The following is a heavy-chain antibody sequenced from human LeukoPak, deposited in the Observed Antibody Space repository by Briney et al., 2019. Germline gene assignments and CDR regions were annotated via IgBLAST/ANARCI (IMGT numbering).Heavy chain of an antibody. CDR1: SPSINTGRYF. CDR3: ARGSLTPFDY. Sequence: SQTLSLTCTVSSPSINTGRYFWSWIRQPAGKGLEWIGRIYITGRTTYTPSLKSRVTISIDTSNNQFSLKLNSVTAADTAVYYCARGSLTPFDYWGQGTLVTVSS. D-gene: IGHD1-14*01. V-gene: IGHV4-61*02. J-gene: IGHJ4*02. CDR2: IYITGRT.